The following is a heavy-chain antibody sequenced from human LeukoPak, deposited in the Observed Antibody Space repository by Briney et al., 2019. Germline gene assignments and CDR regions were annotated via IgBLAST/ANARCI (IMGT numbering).Heavy chain of an antibody. D-gene: IGHD2-8*01. CDR1: GFTFSNYW. J-gene: IGHJ4*02. Sequence: GGSLRLSCAASGFTFSNYWMHWIRQAPGKGLVWVSRISSDESITSYADSVKGRFTISRDNSKNTLYLQMSSLRAEDTAVYYCARGKWSSPFDYWGQGTLVTVSS. CDR2: ISSDESIT. V-gene: IGHV3-74*01. CDR3: ARGKWSSPFDY.